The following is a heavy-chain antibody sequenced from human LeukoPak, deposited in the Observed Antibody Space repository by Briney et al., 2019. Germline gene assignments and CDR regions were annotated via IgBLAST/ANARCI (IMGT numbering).Heavy chain of an antibody. Sequence: PGGSLRLSCAASGFSFSDYAMSWVRQAPGKGLEWISSSGDSDGSTYYADSLKGRFTISRDNSKNTLYLQMNNLRAEDTAVYYCAKGGCRGTCNPLAYWGQGALVTVSP. D-gene: IGHD2-15*01. CDR2: SGDSDGST. J-gene: IGHJ4*02. CDR1: GFSFSDYA. V-gene: IGHV3-23*01. CDR3: AKGGCRGTCNPLAY.